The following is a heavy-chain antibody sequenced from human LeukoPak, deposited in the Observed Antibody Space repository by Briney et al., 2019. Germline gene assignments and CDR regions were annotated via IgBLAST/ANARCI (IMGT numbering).Heavy chain of an antibody. J-gene: IGHJ4*02. CDR2: INHSGST. CDR1: GGSFSGYY. Sequence: SETLSLTCAVYGGSFSGYYWSWIRQPPGKGLEWIGEINHSGSTNYNPSLKSRVTISVDTSKNQFSLRLSSVTAADTAVYYCARGVTEDYWGQGTLVTVSS. CDR3: ARGVTEDY. V-gene: IGHV4-34*01. D-gene: IGHD3-10*01.